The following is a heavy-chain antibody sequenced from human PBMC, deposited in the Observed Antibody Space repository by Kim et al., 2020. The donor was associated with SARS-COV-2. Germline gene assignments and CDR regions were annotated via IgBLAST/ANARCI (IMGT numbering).Heavy chain of an antibody. D-gene: IGHD3-3*01. J-gene: IGHJ4*01. CDR1: GFTFSSYA. CDR2: ISYDGSNK. CDR3: ARDFAFWSGYYREGY. Sequence: GGSLRLSCAASGFTFSSYAMHWVRQAPGKGLEWVAVISYDGSNKYYADSVKGRFTISRDNSKNTLYLQMNSLRAEDTAVYYCARDFAFWSGYYREGYWG. V-gene: IGHV3-30*04.